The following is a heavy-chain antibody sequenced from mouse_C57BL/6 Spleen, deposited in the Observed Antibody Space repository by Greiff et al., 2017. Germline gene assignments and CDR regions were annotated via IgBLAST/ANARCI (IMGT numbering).Heavy chain of an antibody. V-gene: IGHV1-64*01. CDR2: IHPNSGST. CDR1: GYTFTSYW. Sequence: QVQLQQPGAELVKPGASVKLSCKASGYTFTSYWMHWVKQRPGQGLEWIGMIHPNSGSTNYNEKFKSKATLTVDKSSSTAYMQLSSLTSEDSAVDYCARDYYGSSYEYVDVWGTGTTVTVSS. J-gene: IGHJ1*03. D-gene: IGHD1-1*01. CDR3: ARDYYGSSYEYVDV.